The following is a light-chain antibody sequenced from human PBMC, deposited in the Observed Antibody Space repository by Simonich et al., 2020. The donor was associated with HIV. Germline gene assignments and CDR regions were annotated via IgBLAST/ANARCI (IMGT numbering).Light chain of an antibody. CDR3: QSYDSSLSGSRV. CDR2: QDS. V-gene: IGLV3-1*01. Sequence: SYELTQPPSVSVSPGQTASINCSGDTLGDKYACWYQQKPGQSPVLVIYQDSKRPSGIPERFSGSNSGNTATLTISGTQAMDEADYYCQSYDSSLSGSRVFGGGTKLTVL. J-gene: IGLJ2*01. CDR1: TLGDKY.